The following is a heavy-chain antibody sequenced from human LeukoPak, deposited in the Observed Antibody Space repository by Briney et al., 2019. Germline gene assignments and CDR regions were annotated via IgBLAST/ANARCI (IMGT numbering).Heavy chain of an antibody. CDR3: ATHKGITFGGIIVTHLYYFDY. Sequence: ASVKVSCKVSGYTLTELSMHWVRLAPGKGLERMGGFDSEDGEAIYAQKFQGRVTMTEDTSTGTAYMELSSLRSDDTAVYYCATHKGITFGGIIVTHLYYFDYWGQGTLVTVSS. J-gene: IGHJ4*02. CDR1: GYTLTELS. V-gene: IGHV1-24*01. CDR2: FDSEDGEA. D-gene: IGHD3-16*02.